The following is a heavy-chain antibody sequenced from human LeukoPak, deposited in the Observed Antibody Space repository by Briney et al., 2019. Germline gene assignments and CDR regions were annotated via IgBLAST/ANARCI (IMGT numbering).Heavy chain of an antibody. CDR2: MSYDGSNK. Sequence: GKSLTLSCAASGFPFSTYAMYWVRQAPGKGLEWVSVMSYDGSNKYHADSVKGRFTISRDNSKNALYLQMNSLRAEDTAVYYCARGSPPDYWGQGTLVTVSS. V-gene: IGHV3-30*04. CDR1: GFPFSTYA. J-gene: IGHJ4*02. CDR3: ARGSPPDY.